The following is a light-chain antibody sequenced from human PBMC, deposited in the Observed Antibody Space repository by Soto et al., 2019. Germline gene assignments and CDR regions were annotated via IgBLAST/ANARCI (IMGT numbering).Light chain of an antibody. CDR2: AAS. Sequence: IQMTQYPSSVSASVVDRVTLTCRASQGISSWLAWYQQKPGKAPKLLIYAASSLQSGVPSRFSGSGSGTDFTLTISSLQPEDSAVYYCQQRHMWPITFAQGTRLEI. V-gene: IGKV1-12*01. CDR1: QGISSW. J-gene: IGKJ5*01. CDR3: QQRHMWPIT.